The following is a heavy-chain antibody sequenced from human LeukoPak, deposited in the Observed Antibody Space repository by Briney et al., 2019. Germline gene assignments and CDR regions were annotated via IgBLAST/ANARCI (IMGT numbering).Heavy chain of an antibody. CDR2: IYNTGST. CDR3: ARETPYGSGSYPFDY. D-gene: IGHD3-10*01. CDR1: GVSISSYY. Sequence: SETLSLTCTVSGVSISSYYWNWIRQPPGKGLEWIGYIYNTGSTSNNPSLKSRVTISVDTSKKHFSLRLSSVTAADTAVYYCARETPYGSGSYPFDYWGQGILVTVSS. J-gene: IGHJ4*02. V-gene: IGHV4-59*01.